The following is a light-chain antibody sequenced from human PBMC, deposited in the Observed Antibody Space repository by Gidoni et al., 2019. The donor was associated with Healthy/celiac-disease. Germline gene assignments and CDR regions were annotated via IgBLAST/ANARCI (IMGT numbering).Light chain of an antibody. CDR1: QSLLQSNGYNY. J-gene: IGKJ4*02. Sequence: EIVIDQSPLSLPVTRGEPASISCRSSQSLLQSNGYNYLDWYLQKPGQSPQLLIYLGSNRASGVPDRCSGSGSGTDFTLKSSREEAEDVGVYYCMQALQTPLTFGGGTKVEIK. CDR3: MQALQTPLT. V-gene: IGKV2-28*01. CDR2: LGS.